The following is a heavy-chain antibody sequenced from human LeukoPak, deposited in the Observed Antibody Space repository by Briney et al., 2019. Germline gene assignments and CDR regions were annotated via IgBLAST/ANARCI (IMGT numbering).Heavy chain of an antibody. D-gene: IGHD6-19*01. V-gene: IGHV3-23*01. J-gene: IGHJ4*02. CDR3: AKVLEVAGPLFDY. CDR1: GFTFSSYA. Sequence: GGPLRLSCAASGFTFSSYAMSWVRQAPGKGLEWVSAISGSGGSTYYADSVKGRFTISRDNSKNTLYLQMNSLRAGDTAVYYCAKVLEVAGPLFDYWGQGTLVTVSS. CDR2: ISGSGGST.